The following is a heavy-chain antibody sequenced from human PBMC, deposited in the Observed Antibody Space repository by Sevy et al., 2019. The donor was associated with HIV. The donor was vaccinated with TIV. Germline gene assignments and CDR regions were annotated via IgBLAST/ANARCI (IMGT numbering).Heavy chain of an antibody. D-gene: IGHD5-18*01. CDR1: GFTFSIYA. CDR3: ARGKSGYGYGLDY. CDR2: MSGRGGAI. V-gene: IGHV3-23*01. Sequence: GGSLRLSCATSGFTFSIYAMSWVRQAPGKGLEWVSSMSGRGGAIYYADSVKGRFTISRDNSKNTLYLQMNSLRVEGTAVYYCARGKSGYGYGLDYWGQGTLVTVSS. J-gene: IGHJ4*02.